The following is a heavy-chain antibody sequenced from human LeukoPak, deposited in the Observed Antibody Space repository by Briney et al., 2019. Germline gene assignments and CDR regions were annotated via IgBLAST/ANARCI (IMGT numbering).Heavy chain of an antibody. CDR1: GGSISSYY. V-gene: IGHV4-4*09. D-gene: IGHD1-14*01. Sequence: PSETLSLTCTVSGGSISSYYWSWIRQPPGKGLEWIGYICTSGSTNYNPSLKSRVTISVDTSKNQFSLKLSSVTAADTAVYYCARRNPLYYMDVWGKGTTVTVSS. CDR3: ARRNPLYYMDV. CDR2: ICTSGST. J-gene: IGHJ6*03.